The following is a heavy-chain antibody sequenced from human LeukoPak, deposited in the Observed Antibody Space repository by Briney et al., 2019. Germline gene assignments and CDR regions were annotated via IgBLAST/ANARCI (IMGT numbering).Heavy chain of an antibody. D-gene: IGHD6-6*01. J-gene: IGHJ6*03. Sequence: GGSLRLSCAASGFTFSSYGMHWVRQAPGKGLEWVAFIRYDGSNKYYADSVKGRFTISRDNSKNTLYLQMNSLRAEDTAVYYCAKEGRSSSAYYYYYMDVWGKGTTVTVSS. CDR1: GFTFSSYG. CDR3: AKEGRSSSAYYYYYMDV. CDR2: IRYDGSNK. V-gene: IGHV3-30*02.